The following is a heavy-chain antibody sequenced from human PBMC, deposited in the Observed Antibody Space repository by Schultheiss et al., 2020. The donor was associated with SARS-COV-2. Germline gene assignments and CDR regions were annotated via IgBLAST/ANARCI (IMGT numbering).Heavy chain of an antibody. Sequence: SETLSLTCIVSGGSISSNGPYWGWIRQPPGKGLEWIGTIHYSGITYYSPSLTSRAAIAVDTSKNQFSLKLSSVTAADTAVYYCARVRDYARGWYFDLWGRGTLVTVSS. CDR3: ARVRDYARGWYFDL. D-gene: IGHD3-16*01. CDR1: GGSISSNGPY. V-gene: IGHV4-39*01. J-gene: IGHJ2*01. CDR2: IHYSGIT.